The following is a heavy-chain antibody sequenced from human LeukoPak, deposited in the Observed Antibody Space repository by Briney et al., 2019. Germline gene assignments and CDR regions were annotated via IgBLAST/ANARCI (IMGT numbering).Heavy chain of an antibody. CDR2: IYYSGST. CDR1: GGSISSYY. D-gene: IGHD2-2*01. J-gene: IGHJ4*02. Sequence: SETLSLTCTVSGGSISSYYWSWIRQPPGKGLEWIGYIYYSGSTNYNPSLKSRVTISVDTSKNQFSLKLSSVTAADTAVYYCARDLRCSSTSCYEGYFDYWGQGTLVTVSS. CDR3: ARDLRCSSTSCYEGYFDY. V-gene: IGHV4-59*01.